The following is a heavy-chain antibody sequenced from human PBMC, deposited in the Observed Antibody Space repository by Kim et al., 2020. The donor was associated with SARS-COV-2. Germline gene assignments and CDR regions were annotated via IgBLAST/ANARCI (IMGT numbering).Heavy chain of an antibody. D-gene: IGHD2-15*01. CDR2: IYYSGLT. CDR1: GGSIRSYY. Sequence: SETLSLTCTVSGGSIRSYYWSWIRQSPGKGLEWIGYIYYSGLTKYNSSLKSRVTISVDTSKNQFSLNLSSVTAADTAVYYCARLLHPKSEYWYFDVWGRG. CDR3: ARLLHPKSEYWYFDV. J-gene: IGHJ2*01. V-gene: IGHV4-59*08.